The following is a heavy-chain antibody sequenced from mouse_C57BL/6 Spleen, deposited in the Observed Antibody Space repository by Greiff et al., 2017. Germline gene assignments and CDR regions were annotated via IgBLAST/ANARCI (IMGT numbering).Heavy chain of an antibody. CDR1: GFTFTSYC. CDR2: INPGNGGT. CDR3: AIFPITTEGGAGFAD. D-gene: IGHD1-1*01. J-gene: IGHJ3*01. Sequence: QVQLQQPGTELVRPGASVKLSCTASGFTFTSYCMHWVKQRPGQGLEWIGNINPGNGGTNYNEKFKGKATLTVDTSSSTAYMQLSSLTSEDSAVYDSAIFPITTEGGAGFADWGQGTMVTVAA. V-gene: IGHV1-53*01.